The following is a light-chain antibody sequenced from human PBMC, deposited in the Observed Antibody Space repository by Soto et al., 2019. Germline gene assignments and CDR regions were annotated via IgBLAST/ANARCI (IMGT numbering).Light chain of an antibody. CDR2: EVS. CDR3: SSYTTNKTLL. J-gene: IGLJ2*01. CDR1: SSDVGAHKF. V-gene: IGLV2-14*01. Sequence: QLVLTQPASVSGSPGQSITISCTGTSSDVGAHKFVSWYQQHPGKAPKLIFYEVSNRPPGLSDRFSGSKSGTTASLTISGLQAEDEADYFCSSYTTNKTLLFGGGTKVTVL.